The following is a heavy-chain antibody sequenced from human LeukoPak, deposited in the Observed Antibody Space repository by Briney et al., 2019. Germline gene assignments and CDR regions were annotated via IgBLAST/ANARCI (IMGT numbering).Heavy chain of an antibody. CDR3: ACITMVRGATNSEG. V-gene: IGHV3-30*03. J-gene: IGHJ4*02. CDR1: GFTFSSYG. D-gene: IGHD3-10*01. Sequence: PGRSLRLSCAASGFTFSSYGMHWVRQAPGKGLEWVAVISYDGSNKYYADSVKGRFTISRDNSKNTLYLQMNSLRAEDTAVYYCACITMVRGATNSEGWGQGTLVTVSS. CDR2: ISYDGSNK.